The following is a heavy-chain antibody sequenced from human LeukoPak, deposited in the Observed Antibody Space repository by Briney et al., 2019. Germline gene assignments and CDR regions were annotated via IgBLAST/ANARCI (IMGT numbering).Heavy chain of an antibody. CDR3: ARDGPRSSDAQYYYYGMDV. CDR2: ISSSSSTI. Sequence: GGSLRLSCAASGFTFSSYSMNWVRQAPGKGLEWVSYISSSSSTIYYADSVKGRFTISRDNAKNSLYLQMNSLRAEDTAVYYCARDGPRSSDAQYYYYGMDVWGQGTTVTVSS. V-gene: IGHV3-48*01. J-gene: IGHJ6*02. D-gene: IGHD6-19*01. CDR1: GFTFSSYS.